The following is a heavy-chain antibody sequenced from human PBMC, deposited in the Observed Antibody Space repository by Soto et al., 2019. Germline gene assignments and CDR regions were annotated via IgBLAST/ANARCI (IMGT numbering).Heavy chain of an antibody. D-gene: IGHD2-2*01. V-gene: IGHV4-61*01. Sequence: SETLSLTCTVSGGSVSCGSYYRSWIRQPPGKGLEWLGYIYSSGSTNYNPSLKSRVTISVDTSRQQFPLKLSSGTAADPAVSSCARDSRDRAPAYDYYSYVMDVWGHGTTVTVS. CDR2: IYSSGST. CDR3: ARDSRDRAPAYDYYSYVMDV. J-gene: IGHJ6*02. CDR1: GGSVSCGSYY.